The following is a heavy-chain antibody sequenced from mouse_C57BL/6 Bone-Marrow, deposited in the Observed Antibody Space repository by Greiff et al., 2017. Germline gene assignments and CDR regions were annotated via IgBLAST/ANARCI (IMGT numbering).Heavy chain of an antibody. J-gene: IGHJ2*01. CDR2: IHPNSGST. V-gene: IGHV1-64*01. CDR1: GYTFTSYW. Sequence: QVQLQQSGAELVKPGASVKLSCKASGYTFTSYWMHWVKQRPGQGLEWIGMIHPNSGSTNYNENFKSKATLTVDKSSSTAYMQLSSLTSEDSAVYYCARWASYFDYWGQGTTLTVSS. CDR3: ARWASYFDY.